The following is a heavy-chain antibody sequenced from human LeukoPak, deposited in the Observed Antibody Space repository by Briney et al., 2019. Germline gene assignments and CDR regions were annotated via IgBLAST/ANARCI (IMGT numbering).Heavy chain of an antibody. CDR2: IKQDGSER. CDR1: GFTFSSYW. J-gene: IGHJ4*02. V-gene: IGHV3-7*03. Sequence: GGSLRLSCAASGFTFSSYWMSWVRQAPGKGLEWVANIKQDGSERYYVDSVKGRFTISRDNAKNSLYLQMNSLRAEDTAVYYCARGILTGITDYWGQGTLVTVSS. D-gene: IGHD3-9*01. CDR3: ARGILTGITDY.